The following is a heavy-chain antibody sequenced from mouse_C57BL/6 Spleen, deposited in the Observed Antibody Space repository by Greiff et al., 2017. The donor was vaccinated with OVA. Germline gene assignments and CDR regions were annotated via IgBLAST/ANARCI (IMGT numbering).Heavy chain of an antibody. D-gene: IGHD1-1*01. J-gene: IGHJ1*03. CDR3: AKATVVATGYFDV. Sequence: LVESGAELAKPGASVKLSCKASGYTFTSYWMHWVKQRPGQGLEWIGYINPSSGYTKYNQKFKDKATLTADKSSSTAYMQLSSLTYEDSAVYYCAKATVVATGYFDVWGTGTTVTVSS. CDR2: INPSSGYT. V-gene: IGHV1-7*01. CDR1: GYTFTSYW.